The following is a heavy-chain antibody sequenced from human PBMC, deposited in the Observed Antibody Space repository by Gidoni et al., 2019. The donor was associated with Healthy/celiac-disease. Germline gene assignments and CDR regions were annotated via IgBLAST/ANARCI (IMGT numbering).Heavy chain of an antibody. CDR3: AIQASHVGIAAAGTRRIDY. Sequence: QVQLVQSGAEVKKPGSSVKVSCKASGGTFSSYAISWVRQAPGQGLEWMGGIIPIFGTANYAQKFQGRVTITADESTSTAYMELSSLRSEDTAVYYCAIQASHVGIAAAGTRRIDYWGQGTLVTVSS. J-gene: IGHJ4*02. CDR2: IIPIFGTA. D-gene: IGHD6-13*01. V-gene: IGHV1-69*01. CDR1: GGTFSSYA.